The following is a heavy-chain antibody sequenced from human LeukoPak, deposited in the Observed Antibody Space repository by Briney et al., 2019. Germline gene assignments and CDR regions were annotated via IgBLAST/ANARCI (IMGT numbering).Heavy chain of an antibody. D-gene: IGHD6-6*01. Sequence: ASAKVSCKASGYTFSGHYMHWVRQAPGQGLEWMGWINPDSGDTKYAQKFQGRVTMTRDTSISTAYMELSRLRSDDTAVYYCARSGTSNIAARGPWDYYYYMDVWGKGTTVTVSS. J-gene: IGHJ6*03. CDR1: GYTFSGHY. CDR3: ARSGTSNIAARGPWDYYYYMDV. V-gene: IGHV1-2*02. CDR2: INPDSGDT.